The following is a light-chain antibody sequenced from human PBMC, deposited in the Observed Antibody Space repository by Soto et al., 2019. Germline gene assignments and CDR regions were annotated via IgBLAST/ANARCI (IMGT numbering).Light chain of an antibody. CDR3: ISYTSSSPYV. J-gene: IGLJ1*01. Sequence: QSVLTQPASVSGSPGQSITISCTGTSSDVGGYNYVSWYQHHPGKAPKLIIFDVSNRPSGISNRFSGSKCGNTASLTISGLQAEDEADYYCISYTSSSPYVFGTGTKVTVL. V-gene: IGLV2-14*03. CDR1: SSDVGGYNY. CDR2: DVS.